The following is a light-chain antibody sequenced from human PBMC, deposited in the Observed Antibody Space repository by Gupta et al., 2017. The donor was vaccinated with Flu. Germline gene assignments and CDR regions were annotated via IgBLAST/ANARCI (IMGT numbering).Light chain of an antibody. J-gene: IGKJ5*01. CDR2: GAS. V-gene: IGKV3-15*01. CDR1: QSVSSN. CDR3: QQYNAWPLIT. Sequence: RATRSGRASQSVSSNLAWYQQKPGQAPRLLIYGASTRATGIPVRFSGSGSGTEFTLTISSLQSEDFAVYFCQQYNAWPLITFGLGTRLEIK.